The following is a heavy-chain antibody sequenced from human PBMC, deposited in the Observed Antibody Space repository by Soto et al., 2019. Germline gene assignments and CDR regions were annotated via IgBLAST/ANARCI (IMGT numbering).Heavy chain of an antibody. CDR1: GFSLHTSGVG. J-gene: IGHJ4*02. Sequence: QITLRESGPTRVKRTQTLSLTCTFSGFSLHTSGVGVGWIRQPPGKALEWLALIYWDDDKRYSPSLKSRLSISKDTSENQVVLIMTNMDPVDTATYYCAYRALYSGSYWDGGYFDSWGQGTLITVSS. CDR2: IYWDDDK. CDR3: AYRALYSGSYWDGGYFDS. V-gene: IGHV2-5*02. D-gene: IGHD1-26*01.